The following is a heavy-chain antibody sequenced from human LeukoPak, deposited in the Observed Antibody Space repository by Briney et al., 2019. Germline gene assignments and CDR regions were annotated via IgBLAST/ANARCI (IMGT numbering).Heavy chain of an antibody. CDR2: ISYDGRNR. Sequence: GGSLRLSCAASGFTFNNYGMHWVRQAPGKGLEWVAIISYDGRNRYYADSVRGRFTISRDNSKKTLYLQMSSLGAEDTAVYFCASDRYYYGSESYHSSLGNYYYYGMDVWGKGTTVTVSS. J-gene: IGHJ6*04. V-gene: IGHV3-30*03. CDR1: GFTFNNYG. D-gene: IGHD3-10*01. CDR3: ASDRYYYGSESYHSSLGNYYYYGMDV.